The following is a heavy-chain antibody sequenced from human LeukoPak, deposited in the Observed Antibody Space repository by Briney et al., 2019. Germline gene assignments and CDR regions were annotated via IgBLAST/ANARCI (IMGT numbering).Heavy chain of an antibody. D-gene: IGHD6-19*01. CDR3: ARAPTAVTGSAYYYGMDV. J-gene: IGHJ6*02. CDR2: IHYNGNT. V-gene: IGHV4-59*01. Sequence: SETLSLTCTVSGGSINNYYWSWIREPPGTGLEWIGYIHYNGNTNFNPSLKSRVTISVDTSKNQFSLILVSVTAADTAAYYCARAPTAVTGSAYYYGMDVWGQGTTVTVAS. CDR1: GGSINNYY.